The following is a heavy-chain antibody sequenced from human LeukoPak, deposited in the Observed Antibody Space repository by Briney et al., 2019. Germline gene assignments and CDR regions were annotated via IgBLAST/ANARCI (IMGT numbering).Heavy chain of an antibody. CDR2: ISYDGSNK. Sequence: GGSLRLSCAASGFTFSSYWMSWVRQAPGKGLEWVAVISYDGSNKYYADSVKGRFTISRDNSKNTLYMQMNSLTAEDTAVYYCARESDSSGLYYFDYWGQGTLVTVSS. CDR3: ARESDSSGLYYFDY. CDR1: GFTFSSYW. D-gene: IGHD3-22*01. V-gene: IGHV3-30-3*01. J-gene: IGHJ4*02.